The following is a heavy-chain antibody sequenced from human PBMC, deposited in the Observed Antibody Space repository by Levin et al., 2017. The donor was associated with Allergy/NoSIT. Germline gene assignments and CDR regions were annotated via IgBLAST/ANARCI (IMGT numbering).Heavy chain of an antibody. D-gene: IGHD2-2*02. Sequence: ASVKVSCKASGYTFTGYYMHWVRQAPGQGLEWMGWINPNSGGTNYAQKFQGRVTMTRDTSISTAYMELSRLRSDDTAVYYCARDIVVVPAAIRKANWFDPWGQGTLVTVSS. CDR2: INPNSGGT. CDR1: GYTFTGYY. CDR3: ARDIVVVPAAIRKANWFDP. V-gene: IGHV1-2*02. J-gene: IGHJ5*02.